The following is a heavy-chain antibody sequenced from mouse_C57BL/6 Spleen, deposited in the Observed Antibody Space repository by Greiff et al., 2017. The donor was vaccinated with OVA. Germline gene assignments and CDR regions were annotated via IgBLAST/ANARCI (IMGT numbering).Heavy chain of an antibody. Sequence: QVQLQQPGAELVKPGASVKLSCKASGYAFTSYWMHWVKQRPGQGLEWIGMIYPNSGSTNYNEKFKSKATLTVDKSSSTAYMQLSSLTSEDSAVYYCARSCYYSNHYFDYWGQGTTLTVSS. V-gene: IGHV1-64*01. CDR2: IYPNSGST. CDR3: ARSCYYSNHYFDY. D-gene: IGHD2-5*01. CDR1: GYAFTSYW. J-gene: IGHJ2*01.